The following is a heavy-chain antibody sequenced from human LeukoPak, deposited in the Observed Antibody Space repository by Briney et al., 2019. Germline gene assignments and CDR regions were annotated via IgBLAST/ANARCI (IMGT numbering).Heavy chain of an antibody. CDR1: GGSFSGYY. D-gene: IGHD6-19*01. Sequence: SETLSLTCTVYGGSFSGYYWSWIRQPPGKGLEWIGEINHSGSTNYNPSLKSRVTISVDTSKNQFSLKLSSVTAADTAVYYCAREGSGWYDQAFDIWGQGTMVTVSS. CDR3: AREGSGWYDQAFDI. V-gene: IGHV4-34*01. J-gene: IGHJ3*02. CDR2: INHSGST.